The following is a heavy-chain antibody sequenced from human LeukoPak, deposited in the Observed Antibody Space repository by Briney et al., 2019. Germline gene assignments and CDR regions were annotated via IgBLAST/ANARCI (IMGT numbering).Heavy chain of an antibody. J-gene: IGHJ3*02. CDR3: ARDSLYCSSTSCYSDAFDI. CDR2: ISSSSSYT. D-gene: IGHD2-2*02. Sequence: GGSLRLSCAASGFTFSSYSMNWVRQAPGKGLEWVSSISSSSSYTYYADSVKGRFTISRDNAKNSLYLQMNSLRAEDTAVYYCARDSLYCSSTSCYSDAFDIWGQGTMVTVPS. V-gene: IGHV3-21*01. CDR1: GFTFSSYS.